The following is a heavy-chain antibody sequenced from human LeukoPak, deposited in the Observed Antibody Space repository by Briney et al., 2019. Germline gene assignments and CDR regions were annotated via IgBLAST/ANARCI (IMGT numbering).Heavy chain of an antibody. Sequence: SETLSLTCAVYGGSFSGYYWSWIRQLPGKGLEWIGEINHSGSTNYNPSLKSQVTISVDTSKNQFSLKLSSVTAADTAVYYCARSGYGSGPPPYYFDYWGQGTLVTVSS. CDR1: GGSFSGYY. CDR2: INHSGST. CDR3: ARSGYGSGPPPYYFDY. D-gene: IGHD3-10*01. J-gene: IGHJ4*02. V-gene: IGHV4-34*01.